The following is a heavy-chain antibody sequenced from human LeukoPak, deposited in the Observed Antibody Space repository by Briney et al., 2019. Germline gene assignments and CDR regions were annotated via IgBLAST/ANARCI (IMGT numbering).Heavy chain of an antibody. Sequence: GGSLRLSCAASGFTVSSNYMSWVRQAPGKGLEWVSVIYSGGSTYYADSVKGRFTISRDNSKNTLYLQMNSLRAEDTAVYYCARDRTYGGNTRWSVPYWGQGTLVTVSS. J-gene: IGHJ4*02. CDR1: GFTVSSNY. D-gene: IGHD4-23*01. CDR2: IYSGGST. V-gene: IGHV3-66*01. CDR3: ARDRTYGGNTRWSVPY.